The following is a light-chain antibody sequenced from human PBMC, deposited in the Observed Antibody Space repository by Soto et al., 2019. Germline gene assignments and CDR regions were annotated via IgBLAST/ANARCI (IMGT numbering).Light chain of an antibody. J-gene: IGLJ2*01. CDR3: AVWDDSLSAVV. V-gene: IGLV1-36*01. CDR1: SSNIGDNS. Sequence: SVLTQPPSVSEAPRQGVTISCSGSSSNIGDNSVSWYQHLPGKAPTLLIYYDDLLPSGVPNRFSGSKSGTSASLAISGLQSEDEGYYYCAVWDDSLSAVVFGGGTKVTVL. CDR2: YDD.